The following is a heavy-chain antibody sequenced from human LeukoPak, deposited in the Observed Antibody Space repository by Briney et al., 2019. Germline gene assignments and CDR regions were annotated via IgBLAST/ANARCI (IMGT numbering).Heavy chain of an antibody. V-gene: IGHV4-34*01. J-gene: IGHJ4*02. D-gene: IGHD3-3*01. CDR3: ARDLTSAGGDY. Sequence: SETLSLTCAVYGGSFSGYYWSWIRQPPGKGLEWIGEINHSGSTNYNPSLKSRVTISVDTSKNQFSLKLSSVTAADTAVYYCARDLTSAGGDYWGQGTLVTVSS. CDR2: INHSGST. CDR1: GGSFSGYY.